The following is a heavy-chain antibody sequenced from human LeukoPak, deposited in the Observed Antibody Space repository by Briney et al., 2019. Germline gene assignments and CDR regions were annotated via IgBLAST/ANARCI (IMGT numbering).Heavy chain of an antibody. Sequence: SETLSLNCTVSGASITGHYWSWVRQPPGKGLEWIGYVYYSRSTNYSPSLKSRLSISVDSSNNHFSLKLSSVTAADTGVYYCARVETLRSGDYYMDVWGKGTTVSVSS. CDR2: VYYSRST. D-gene: IGHD3-10*01. CDR3: ARVETLRSGDYYMDV. J-gene: IGHJ6*03. V-gene: IGHV4-59*11. CDR1: GASITGHY.